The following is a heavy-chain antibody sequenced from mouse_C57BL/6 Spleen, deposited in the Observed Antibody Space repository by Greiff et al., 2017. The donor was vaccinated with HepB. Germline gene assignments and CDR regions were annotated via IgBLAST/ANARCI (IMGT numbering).Heavy chain of an antibody. V-gene: IGHV6-3*01. CDR3: TGFDYGHPWFAY. D-gene: IGHD1-1*02. J-gene: IGHJ3*01. CDR1: GFTFSNYW. CDR2: IRLKSDNYAT. Sequence: EVKVVESGGGLVQPGGSMKLSCVASGFTFSNYWMNWVRQSPEKGLEWVAQIRLKSDNYATHYAESVKGRFTISRDDSKSSVYLQMNNLRAEDTGIYYCTGFDYGHPWFAYWGQGTLVTVSA.